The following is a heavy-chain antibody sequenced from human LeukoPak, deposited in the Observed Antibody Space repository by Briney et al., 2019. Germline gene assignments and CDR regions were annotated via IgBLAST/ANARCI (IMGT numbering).Heavy chain of an antibody. V-gene: IGHV3-53*01. J-gene: IGHJ4*02. CDR3: ARVGAWLRYGYYFDY. Sequence: GGSLRLSCAASGFTVSSNYLTWVRQAPGKGLECVSITYTDGSTYYADSVKGRFTISRDNTKTTLFLQVNSLRAEDTAMYFCARVGAWLRYGYYFDYWGQGTLVTVSS. CDR2: TYTDGST. CDR1: GFTVSSNY. D-gene: IGHD5-12*01.